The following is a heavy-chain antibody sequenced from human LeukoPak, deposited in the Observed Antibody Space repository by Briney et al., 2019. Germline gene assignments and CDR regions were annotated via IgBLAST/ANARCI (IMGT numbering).Heavy chain of an antibody. CDR3: ARRVFGGAFDI. Sequence: SETLSLTCTVSGGSISSSSYYWGRIRQPPGKGLEWSTYYNPSLKSRVTISVDTSKNQFSLKLSSVTAADTAVYYCARRVFGGAFDIWGQGTMVTVSS. J-gene: IGHJ3*02. D-gene: IGHD3-10*02. CDR2: T. CDR1: GGSISSSSYY. V-gene: IGHV4-39*01.